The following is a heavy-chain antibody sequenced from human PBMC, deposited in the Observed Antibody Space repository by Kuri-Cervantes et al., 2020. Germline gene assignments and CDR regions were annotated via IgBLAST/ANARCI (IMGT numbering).Heavy chain of an antibody. Sequence: GESLKISCAASGFTFSNAWMSWVRQAPGKGLEWVGRIKSKTDGGTTDYAAPVKGRFTISRDDSENTLYLQMNSLKTEDTAVYYCTSRVYCSGGSCPNDAFDIWGQGTMVTVSS. V-gene: IGHV3-15*01. CDR2: IKSKTDGGTT. CDR3: TSRVYCSGGSCPNDAFDI. D-gene: IGHD2-15*01. CDR1: GFTFSNAW. J-gene: IGHJ3*02.